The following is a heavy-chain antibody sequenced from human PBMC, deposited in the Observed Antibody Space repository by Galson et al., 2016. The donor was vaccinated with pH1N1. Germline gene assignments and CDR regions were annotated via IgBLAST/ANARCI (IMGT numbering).Heavy chain of an antibody. CDR3: ARQYDFGDYRGNAFDI. J-gene: IGHJ3*02. Sequence: QSGAEVKKPGESLKISCKASGYRLTSYWIAWVRQVPGKGLEWVGVVNPGGSTIRYGPPFQGQVTISSDKSINTAYLQWISLKASDTATYYCARQYDFGDYRGNAFDIWGQGTMVIVSS. CDR1: GYRLTSYW. V-gene: IGHV5-51*03. D-gene: IGHD4-17*01. CDR2: VNPGGSTI.